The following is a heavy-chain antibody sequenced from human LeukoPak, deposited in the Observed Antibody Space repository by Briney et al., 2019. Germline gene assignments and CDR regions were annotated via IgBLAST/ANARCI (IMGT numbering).Heavy chain of an antibody. V-gene: IGHV3-23*01. CDR1: GFTFSTYA. D-gene: IGHD2-15*01. J-gene: IGHJ4*02. CDR2: IGNSGGGT. Sequence: GGSLRLSCAASGFTFSTYAMSWVRQAPGKGLEWISVIGNSGGGTYYTDSVKGRFTISRDNSKNTLFLQMNSLRAEDTAVYYCAKGNSGSSYSGSDYWGQGTLVTVSS. CDR3: AKGNSGSSYSGSDY.